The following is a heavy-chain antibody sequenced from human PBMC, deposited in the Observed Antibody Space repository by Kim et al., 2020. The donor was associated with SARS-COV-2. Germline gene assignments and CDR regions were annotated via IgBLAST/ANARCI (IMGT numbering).Heavy chain of an antibody. CDR2: INPNSGGT. Sequence: ASVKVSCKASGYTFTGYYMHWVRQAPGQGLEWMGRINPNSGGTNYAQKFQGRVTMTRDTSISTAYMELGRLRSDGTAVYYCARDPGGYSYVSPMDVWGQGTTVTVSS. CDR3: ARDPGGYSYVSPMDV. J-gene: IGHJ6*02. D-gene: IGHD5-18*01. V-gene: IGHV1-2*06. CDR1: GYTFTGYY.